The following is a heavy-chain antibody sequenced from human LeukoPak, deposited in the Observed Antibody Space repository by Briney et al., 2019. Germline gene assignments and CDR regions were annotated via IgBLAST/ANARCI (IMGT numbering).Heavy chain of an antibody. J-gene: IGHJ4*02. V-gene: IGHV5-51*01. CDR2: IFPGDSDT. D-gene: IGHD2-15*01. CDR3: ASEYCSGGNCYFDY. CDR1: EYSFATYW. Sequence: GESLKISCKGSEYSFATYWIGWVRQMPGQGLEWMGIIFPGDSDTRYSPSFQGQVTISADKSISTAYLQWSSLKASDTAIYYCASEYCSGGNCYFDYWGQGTLVTASS.